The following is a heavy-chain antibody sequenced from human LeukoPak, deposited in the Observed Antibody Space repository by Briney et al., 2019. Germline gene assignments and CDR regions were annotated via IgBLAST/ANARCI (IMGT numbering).Heavy chain of an antibody. D-gene: IGHD3-22*01. CDR2: ISAYNGNT. V-gene: IGHV1-18*01. CDR1: GYTFTSYG. Sequence: GASVKVSCKASGYTFTSYGISWVRQAPGQGLEWMGWISAYNGNTNYAQKLKGRVTMTTDTSTSTAYMELRRLRADDTAVYYCARDRTYYYDSSGYYAYPRFDYWGQGTLVTVSS. CDR3: ARDRTYYYDSSGYYAYPRFDY. J-gene: IGHJ4*02.